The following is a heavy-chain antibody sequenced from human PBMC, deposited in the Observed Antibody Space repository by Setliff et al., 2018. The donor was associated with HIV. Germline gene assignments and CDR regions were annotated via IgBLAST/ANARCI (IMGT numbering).Heavy chain of an antibody. V-gene: IGHV1-69*13. CDR3: ARGEKRFLEWLPLDYYYYYYMDV. D-gene: IGHD3-3*01. CDR2: IIPIFGTA. J-gene: IGHJ6*03. CDR1: GGTFSGYA. Sequence: SVKVSCKASGGTFSGYAISWVRQAPGQGLELMGGIIPIFGTANYAQKFQGRVTITADESTSTAYMELSSPRSEDTAVYYCARGEKRFLEWLPLDYYYYYYMDVWGKGVTVTVSS.